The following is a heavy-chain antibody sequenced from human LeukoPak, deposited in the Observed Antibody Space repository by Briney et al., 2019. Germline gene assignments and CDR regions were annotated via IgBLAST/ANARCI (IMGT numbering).Heavy chain of an antibody. J-gene: IGHJ4*02. V-gene: IGHV4-4*07. Sequence: SSETPSLTCTVSGGSISSYYWSWIRQPAGKGLEWLGLIYTSGRINYNSSLKSRLTISVDTSKNQFSLELRSVTAADTAVYYCARDLGGGSPGWGQGTLVTVSS. CDR1: GGSISSYY. CDR2: IYTSGRI. CDR3: ARDLGGGSPG. D-gene: IGHD2-15*01.